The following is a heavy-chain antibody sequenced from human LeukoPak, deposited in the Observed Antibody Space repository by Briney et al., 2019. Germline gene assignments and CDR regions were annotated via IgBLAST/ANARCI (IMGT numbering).Heavy chain of an antibody. CDR2: ISYDGSSK. Sequence: PGGSLRLSCAASGFTFSSYAMHWVRQAPGKGLEWVAVISYDGSSKYYADSVKGRFTISRDNSKNTLYLQMNSLRAEDTAVYYCAREVRPRDAFDIWGQGTMVTVSS. CDR3: AREVRPRDAFDI. CDR1: GFTFSSYA. V-gene: IGHV3-30-3*01. D-gene: IGHD3-22*01. J-gene: IGHJ3*02.